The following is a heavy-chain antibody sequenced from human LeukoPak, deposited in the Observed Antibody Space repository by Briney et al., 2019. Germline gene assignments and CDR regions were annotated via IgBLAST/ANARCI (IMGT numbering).Heavy chain of an antibody. CDR1: GGSFSGYY. Sequence: SETLSLTCAVYGGSFSGYYWSWIRQPPGKGLEWIGEINHSGNTNYNPSLKSRVTISVDTSKNQFSLKLSSVTAADTAVYYCARGRGGTLFDYWGQGTLVTVSS. CDR2: INHSGNT. CDR3: ARGRGGTLFDY. D-gene: IGHD1-26*01. V-gene: IGHV4-34*01. J-gene: IGHJ4*02.